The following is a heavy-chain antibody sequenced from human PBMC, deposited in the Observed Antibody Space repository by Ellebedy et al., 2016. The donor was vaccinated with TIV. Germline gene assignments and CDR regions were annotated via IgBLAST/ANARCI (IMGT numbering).Heavy chain of an antibody. CDR1: GFTFSSYA. J-gene: IGHJ6*02. CDR2: ISGSGGST. D-gene: IGHD3-10*01. Sequence: GGSLRLSXAASGFTFSSYAMSWVRQAPGKGLEWVSAISGSGGSTYYADSVKGRFTISRDNSKNTLYLQMNSLRAEDTAVYYCAKPGRYYGSGRSLDGMDVWGQGTTVTVSS. V-gene: IGHV3-23*01. CDR3: AKPGRYYGSGRSLDGMDV.